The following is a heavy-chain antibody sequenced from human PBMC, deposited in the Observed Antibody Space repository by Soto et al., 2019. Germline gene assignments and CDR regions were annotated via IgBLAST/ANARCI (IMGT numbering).Heavy chain of an antibody. J-gene: IGHJ4*02. CDR3: ARVPKYSSSWYRDY. D-gene: IGHD6-13*01. CDR2: INSDGSST. V-gene: IGHV3-74*01. Sequence: LRLSCAASGFTFSSYWMHWVRQAPGKGLVWVSRINSDGSSTSYADSVKGRFTISRDNAKNTLYLQMNSLRAEDTAVYYCARVPKYSSSWYRDYWGQGTLVTVSS. CDR1: GFTFSSYW.